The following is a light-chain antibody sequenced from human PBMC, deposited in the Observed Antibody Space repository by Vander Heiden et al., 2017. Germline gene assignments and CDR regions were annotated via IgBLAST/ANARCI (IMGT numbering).Light chain of an antibody. J-gene: IGKJ2*01. Sequence: FVMIHSPLSLSVTPGEPASISCSSSQSLLHINGYNYLDWYLQKPGQSPQLLIFQGSNRASGVPDMFSGSGSGTDFTLRISRVDVEDVGVYYCMQDLHTPTFGQGTRLEIK. V-gene: IGKV2-28*01. CDR3: MQDLHTPT. CDR1: QSLLHINGYNY. CDR2: QGS.